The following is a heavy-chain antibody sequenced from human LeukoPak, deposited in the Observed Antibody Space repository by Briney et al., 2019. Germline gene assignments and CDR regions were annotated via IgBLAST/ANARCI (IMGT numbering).Heavy chain of an antibody. CDR2: ISGSGCRT. J-gene: IGHJ4*02. D-gene: IGHD5-12*01. Sequence: GGSLRLSCAASGFTFSSYAMSWVRQAPGKGREGVSAISGSGCRTYYADSVKGRFTISRDKSKNPLYLQMNSLRAEDTAVYYCAKDRLAGYSGYDSKDYWGQGTLVTVSS. CDR1: GFTFSSYA. CDR3: AKDRLAGYSGYDSKDY. V-gene: IGHV3-23*01.